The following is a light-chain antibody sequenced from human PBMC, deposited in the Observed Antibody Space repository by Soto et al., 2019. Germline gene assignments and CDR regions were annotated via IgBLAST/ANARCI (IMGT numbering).Light chain of an antibody. Sequence: QCVLTQPPSVYGSPGQSGTISCTGTSSDVGSYNRVSWYQQPPGTAPKLLIYDVSNRPSGVPDRFSGSKSGNAASLTISGLQAEDEADYYCSSYTSSSTYVFGTGTKVTLL. CDR1: SSDVGSYNR. CDR3: SSYTSSSTYV. J-gene: IGLJ1*01. CDR2: DVS. V-gene: IGLV2-18*02.